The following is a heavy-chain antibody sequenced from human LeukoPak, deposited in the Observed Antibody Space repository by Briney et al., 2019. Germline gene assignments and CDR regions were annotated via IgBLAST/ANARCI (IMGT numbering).Heavy chain of an antibody. J-gene: IGHJ4*02. V-gene: IGHV1-8*02. CDR3: ARAGSRPRAYYFDY. D-gene: IGHD6-13*01. Sequence: ASVKVSCKASGGTFSSYAISWVRQAPGQGLEWMGWMNPNSGNTGYAQKFQGRVTMTRNTSISTAYMELSSLRSEDTAVYYCARAGSRPRAYYFDYWGQGTLVTVSS. CDR2: MNPNSGNT. CDR1: GGTFSSYA.